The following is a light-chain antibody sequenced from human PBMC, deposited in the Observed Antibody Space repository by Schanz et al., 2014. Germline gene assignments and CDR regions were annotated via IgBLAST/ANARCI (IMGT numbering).Light chain of an antibody. CDR1: QSVSSY. Sequence: EIVLTQSPATLSLSPGERATLSCRASQSVSSYLAWYQQKPGQAPRLLIYGASTRATGTPDRFSGSGSGTDFTLTINRLEAEDFAVYYCQQYGSSLLTFGGGTKVEIK. CDR2: GAS. V-gene: IGKV3-20*01. J-gene: IGKJ4*01. CDR3: QQYGSSLLT.